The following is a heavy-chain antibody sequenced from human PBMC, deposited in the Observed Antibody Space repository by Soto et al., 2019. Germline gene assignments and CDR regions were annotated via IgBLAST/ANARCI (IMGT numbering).Heavy chain of an antibody. D-gene: IGHD6-6*01. Sequence: ASVKVSCKASGGTFSSYAISSVRQAPGQGLEWMGGIIPIFGTANYAQKFQGRVTITADKSTSTAYMELSSLRSEDTAVYYCASADYSSSSPTDYWGQGTLVTVSS. CDR3: ASADYSSSSPTDY. CDR2: IIPIFGTA. V-gene: IGHV1-69*06. J-gene: IGHJ4*02. CDR1: GGTFSSYA.